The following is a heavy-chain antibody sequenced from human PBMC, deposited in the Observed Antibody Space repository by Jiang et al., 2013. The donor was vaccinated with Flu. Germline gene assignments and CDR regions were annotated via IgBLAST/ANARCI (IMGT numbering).Heavy chain of an antibody. V-gene: IGHV3-66*04. CDR1: GFTVSSKS. CDR2: IHSGGDT. J-gene: IGHJ6*03. D-gene: IGHD1-14*01. Sequence: QLLESGGGLVQPGGSLRLSCAASGFTVSSKSLTWVRQAPGKGLERVSVIHSGGDTYYADSVQGRFTITRDNSKNTLYIQMNSLRAEDTAVYYCARLPTGDVWGKGTTVIVS. CDR3: ARLPTGDV.